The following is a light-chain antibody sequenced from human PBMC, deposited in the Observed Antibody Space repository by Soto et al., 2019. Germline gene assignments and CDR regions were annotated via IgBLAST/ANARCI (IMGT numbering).Light chain of an antibody. Sequence: DIQMTQSPSSLSAYVGDRVTITCRASQSISVYLNWYQQKPGKAPNLLIYSSSSLESGVPSRFSGSGSGTDFTLTTSSLQPEDFATYFCQQSYSRPRAFGQGTKVEI. CDR2: SSS. V-gene: IGKV1-39*01. J-gene: IGKJ1*01. CDR3: QQSYSRPRA. CDR1: QSISVY.